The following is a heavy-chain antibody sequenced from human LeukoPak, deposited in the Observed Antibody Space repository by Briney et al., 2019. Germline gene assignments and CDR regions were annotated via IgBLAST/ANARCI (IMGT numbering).Heavy chain of an antibody. D-gene: IGHD3-16*02. CDR1: GYTFTSYA. J-gene: IGHJ4*02. CDR2: ISAYNGNT. V-gene: IGHV1-18*01. Sequence: ASVKVSCKASGYTFTSYAMNWVRQAPGQGLEWMGWISAYNGNTNYAQKLQGRVTMTTDTSASTAYMELRSLRSDDTAVYYCARDLSGFDYWGQGTLVTVSS. CDR3: ARDLSGFDY.